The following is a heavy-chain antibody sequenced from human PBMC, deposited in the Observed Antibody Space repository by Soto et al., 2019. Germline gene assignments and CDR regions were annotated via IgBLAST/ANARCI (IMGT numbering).Heavy chain of an antibody. D-gene: IGHD6-19*01. V-gene: IGHV3-23*01. CDR3: AKDPTTGYSSGCYVPLFDP. J-gene: IGHJ5*02. CDR1: GFTFSSYA. CDR2: ISGSGGST. Sequence: GGSLRLSCAASGFTFSSYAMSWVRQAPGKGLEWVSAISGSGGSTYYADSVKGRFTISRDNSKNTLYLQMNSLRAEDTAVYYCAKDPTTGYSSGCYVPLFDPWGQGTLVTVSS.